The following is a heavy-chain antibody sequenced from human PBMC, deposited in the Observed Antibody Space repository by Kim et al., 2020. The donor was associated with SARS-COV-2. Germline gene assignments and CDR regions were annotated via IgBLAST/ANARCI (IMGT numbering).Heavy chain of an antibody. CDR2: IYSGGSST. CDR3: AKAGGSSRTNWFDP. Sequence: GGSLRLSCAASGCTFSSYAMSWVRQAPGKGLELVSVIYSGGSSTYYADSVKGRFTISRDNSKNTLYLQMNSLRAEDTAAYYCAKAGGSSRTNWFDPWGQGTLVTVSS. V-gene: IGHV3-23*03. CDR1: GCTFSSYA. J-gene: IGHJ5*02. D-gene: IGHD1-26*01.